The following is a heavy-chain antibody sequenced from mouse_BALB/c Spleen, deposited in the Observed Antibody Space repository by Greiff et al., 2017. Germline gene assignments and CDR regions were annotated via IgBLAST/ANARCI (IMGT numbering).Heavy chain of an antibody. J-gene: IGHJ3*01. CDR3: ARKDYGNYAWFAY. Sequence: EVMLVESGGGLVQPGGSLRLSCATSGFTFTDYYMSWVRQPPGKALEWLGFIRNKANGYTTEYSASVKGRFTISRDNSQSILYLQMNTLRAEDSATYYCARKDYGNYAWFAYWGQGTLVTVSA. CDR2: IRNKANGYTT. CDR1: GFTFTDYY. D-gene: IGHD2-1*01. V-gene: IGHV7-3*02.